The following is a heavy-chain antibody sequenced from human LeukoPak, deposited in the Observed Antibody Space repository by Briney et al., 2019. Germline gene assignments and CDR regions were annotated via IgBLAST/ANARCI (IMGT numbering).Heavy chain of an antibody. Sequence: SETLSLTCTVSGGSISSGGYYWSWIRQPPGKGLEWIGYTYYSGSTYYNPSLKNRVSISVDTSKNQFSLNLSSVTAADQAVYYCARPYYYDSRIDPWGQGTLVTVSS. CDR1: GGSISSGGYY. CDR3: ARPYYYDSRIDP. CDR2: TYYSGST. D-gene: IGHD3-22*01. V-gene: IGHV4-30-4*01. J-gene: IGHJ5*02.